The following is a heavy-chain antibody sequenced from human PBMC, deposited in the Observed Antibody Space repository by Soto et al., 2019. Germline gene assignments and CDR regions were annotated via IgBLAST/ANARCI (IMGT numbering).Heavy chain of an antibody. J-gene: IGHJ3*02. Sequence: SLKVSCKASGGTFSSYAISWVRQAPGQGLEWMGGIIPIFGTANYAQKFQGRVTITADESTSTAYMELSSLRSEDTAVYYCASFDSSGYPSAFDIWGQGTMVTVSS. CDR1: GGTFSSYA. CDR3: ASFDSSGYPSAFDI. D-gene: IGHD3-22*01. CDR2: IIPIFGTA. V-gene: IGHV1-69*13.